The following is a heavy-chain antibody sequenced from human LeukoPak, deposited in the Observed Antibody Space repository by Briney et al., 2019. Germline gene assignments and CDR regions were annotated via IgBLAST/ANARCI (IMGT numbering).Heavy chain of an antibody. D-gene: IGHD2-8*01. CDR2: VSYDGTNE. CDR3: AKDWANGDYIDH. Sequence: PGGSLRLSCAASGFTFSDYGMHWVRQAPGKGLEWVAVVSYDGTNEKYADPVKGRFTISRDNSKSTLSLQMNSLRADDTAVYYCAKDWANGDYIDHWGQGTLVTVSS. V-gene: IGHV3-30*18. J-gene: IGHJ4*02. CDR1: GFTFSDYG.